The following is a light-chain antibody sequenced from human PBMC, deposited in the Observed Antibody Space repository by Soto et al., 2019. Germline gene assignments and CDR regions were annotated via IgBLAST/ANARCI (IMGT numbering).Light chain of an antibody. V-gene: IGKV1-9*01. Sequence: IQLNQSTSFLSASVLDRVTITCRASQGISSYLAWYQQKQGKAPKIXIYAASTLQSGVPSRFSGSGYGTDFNLTISSLQPEDFAVYYCQQYGSSLITFGQGTRLEIK. J-gene: IGKJ5*01. CDR3: QQYGSSLIT. CDR1: QGISSY. CDR2: AAS.